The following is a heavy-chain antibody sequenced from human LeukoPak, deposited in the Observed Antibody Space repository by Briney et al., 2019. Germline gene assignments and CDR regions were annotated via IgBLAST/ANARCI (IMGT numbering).Heavy chain of an antibody. D-gene: IGHD4-17*01. J-gene: IGHJ3*02. CDR2: IYYSGST. CDR1: GGSISSSSYY. V-gene: IGHV4-39*01. Sequence: SETLSLTCTVSGGSISSSSYYWGWIRQPPGKGLEWIGSIYYSGSTYYNPSLKSRVTISVDTSKNQFSLKLSSVTAADTAVYYCARHAGGDDYGDRNDAFDIWGQGTMVTVSS. CDR3: ARHAGGDDYGDRNDAFDI.